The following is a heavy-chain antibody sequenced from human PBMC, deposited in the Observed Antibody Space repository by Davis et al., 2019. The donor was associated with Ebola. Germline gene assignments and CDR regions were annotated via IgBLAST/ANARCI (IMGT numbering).Heavy chain of an antibody. V-gene: IGHV5-51*01. J-gene: IGHJ2*01. Sequence: GESLKISCKGSGYTFSNYWIGWVRQMPGKGLDWMGIIYPGDSDTSYSPSFQGQVTISADTSISTAYLQWSSLKASDTAMYYCARLDSTGYYYLSRYFDLWGRGTLVTVSS. CDR3: ARLDSTGYYYLSRYFDL. CDR1: GYTFSNYW. D-gene: IGHD3-22*01. CDR2: IYPGDSDT.